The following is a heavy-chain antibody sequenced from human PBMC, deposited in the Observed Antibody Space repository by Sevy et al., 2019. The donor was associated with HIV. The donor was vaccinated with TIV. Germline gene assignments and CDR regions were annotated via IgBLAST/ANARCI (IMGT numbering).Heavy chain of an antibody. CDR3: AGGSGDY. CDR2: IKQDGSEK. V-gene: IGHV3-7*01. J-gene: IGHJ4*02. Sequence: GGSLRLSCAASGFTFSSYWMTWVRQAPGKGLEWVANIKQDGSEKYHVASVKGRFTISRDNAKNSLYLQMNSLRDEDTAADYCAGGSGDYWGQGTLVTVSS. CDR1: GFTFSSYW.